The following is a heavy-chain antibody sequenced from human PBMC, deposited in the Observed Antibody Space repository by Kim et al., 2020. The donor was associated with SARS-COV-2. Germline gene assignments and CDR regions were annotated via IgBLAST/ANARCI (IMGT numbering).Heavy chain of an antibody. CDR1: GFTFNNFA. J-gene: IGHJ5*02. V-gene: IGHV3-23*01. CDR3: AKGGDYYGSGSLDP. CDR2: ISGGGIT. D-gene: IGHD3-10*01. Sequence: GGSLRLSCAASGFTFNNFAMSWVRQAPGKGLEWVSGISGGGITHYADSVKGRFTISRDNSKNALYLQMSSLRGEDTAVYHCAKGGDYYGSGSLDPWGQGNLVTVSS.